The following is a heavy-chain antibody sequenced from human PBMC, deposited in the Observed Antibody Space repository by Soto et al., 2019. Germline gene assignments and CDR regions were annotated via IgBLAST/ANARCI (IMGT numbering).Heavy chain of an antibody. CDR1: GGSISSGGYY. Sequence: SETLSITCTVSGGSISSGGYYWSWIRQHPGKGLEWIGYIYYSGSTYYNPSLKSRVTISVDTSKNQFSLKLSSVTAADTAVYYCARELRFGEDYYGMDVWGQGTTVT. D-gene: IGHD3-10*01. J-gene: IGHJ6*02. CDR3: ARELRFGEDYYGMDV. V-gene: IGHV4-31*03. CDR2: IYYSGST.